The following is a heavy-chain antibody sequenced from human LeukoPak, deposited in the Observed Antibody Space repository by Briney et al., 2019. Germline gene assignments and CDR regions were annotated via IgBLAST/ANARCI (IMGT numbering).Heavy chain of an antibody. CDR2: ISAYNGNT. V-gene: IGHV1-18*01. Sequence: GASVKVSCKASGGTFSSYAISWVRQAPGQGLEWMGWISAYNGNTNYAQKLQGRVTMTTDTSTSTAYMELRSLRSDDTAVYYCARGPLGGPLDYWGQGTLVTVSS. CDR3: ARGPLGGPLDY. J-gene: IGHJ4*02. CDR1: GGTFSSYA. D-gene: IGHD3-16*01.